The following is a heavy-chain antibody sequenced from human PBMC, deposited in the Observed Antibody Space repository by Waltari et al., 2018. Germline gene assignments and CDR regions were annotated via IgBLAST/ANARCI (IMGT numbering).Heavy chain of an antibody. Sequence: QVQLQESGPGLVKASETLSLTCGVSGYFISSGYYWGWIRRPPGKGLEWIGSIIHSGSTYYNPSLKSRVTISVETSKNQFTLNLNSVTAADTAVYYCVRVSNQWYFDLWGRGTLVSVSS. J-gene: IGHJ2*01. D-gene: IGHD3-3*02. CDR1: GYFISSGYY. V-gene: IGHV4-38-2*01. CDR2: IIHSGST. CDR3: VRVSNQWYFDL.